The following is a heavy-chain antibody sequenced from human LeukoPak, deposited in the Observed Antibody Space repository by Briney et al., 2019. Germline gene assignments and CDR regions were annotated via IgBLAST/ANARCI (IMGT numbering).Heavy chain of an antibody. Sequence: SETLSLTCAVSGGSISTSSYYWGWIRQPPGKGLEWIGIIYYSGGTYYNPSLESRLTLSVDTSKNQFSLKLSSVTAADTAIYYCARQGLAAVGGAFDIWGQGTMVTVSS. CDR2: IYYSGGT. V-gene: IGHV4-39*01. CDR3: ARQGLAAVGGAFDI. J-gene: IGHJ3*02. D-gene: IGHD6-13*01. CDR1: GGSISTSSYY.